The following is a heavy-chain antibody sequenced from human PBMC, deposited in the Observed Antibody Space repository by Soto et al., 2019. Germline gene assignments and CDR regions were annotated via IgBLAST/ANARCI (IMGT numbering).Heavy chain of an antibody. CDR2: INHSGST. D-gene: IGHD6-19*01. V-gene: IGHV4-34*01. Sequence: QVQLQQWGAGLLKPSETLSLTCAVYGGSFSGYYWSWIRQPQGKGLVWIGEINHSGSTNYNPSLNSRVPITVDTSKNQLSLKLSSVTAADTAVYYCARDSIQWLRPYYYSGMDVWGQGTTVTVSS. CDR3: ARDSIQWLRPYYYSGMDV. J-gene: IGHJ6*02. CDR1: GGSFSGYY.